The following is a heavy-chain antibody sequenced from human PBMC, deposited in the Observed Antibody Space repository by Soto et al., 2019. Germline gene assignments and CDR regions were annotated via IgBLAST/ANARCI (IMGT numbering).Heavy chain of an antibody. CDR1: GFTFSSYA. CDR3: ARGDRGGSGSPATYYYSGLDV. J-gene: IGHJ6*02. Sequence: DVQLLESGGHLVQPGGSLRLSCAASGFTFSSYAMSWVRQAPGKGLEWVSSVSAGGGMTYYSDSVKGRFTISRDNSTNALFLQMNSLRIEDTALYYCARGDRGGSGSPATYYYSGLDVWGQGTTVTVS. V-gene: IGHV3-23*01. D-gene: IGHD3-10*01. CDR2: VSAGGGMT.